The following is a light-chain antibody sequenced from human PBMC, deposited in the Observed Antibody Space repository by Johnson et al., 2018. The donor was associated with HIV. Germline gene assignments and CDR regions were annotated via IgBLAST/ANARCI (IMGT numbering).Light chain of an antibody. V-gene: IGLV1-51*01. CDR3: GTWDSSPRTAF. CDR1: SSNIGNNY. Sequence: QPVLTQPPSVSAAPGQKVTISCSGSSSNIGNNYVSWYQQVPGTAPKLLIYDNNRRPSGIPDRFSGSKSGTSATLGITGLQTGDEADYYCGTWDSSPRTAFFETGTKVTVL. CDR2: DNN. J-gene: IGLJ1*01.